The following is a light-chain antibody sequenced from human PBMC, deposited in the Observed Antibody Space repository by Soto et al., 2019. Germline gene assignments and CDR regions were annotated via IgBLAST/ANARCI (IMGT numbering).Light chain of an antibody. V-gene: IGKV1-5*03. CDR2: KAS. CDR1: QSISSW. Sequence: DIQMTQSPSTLSASIGDRVTITCRASQSISSWLAWYQQKPGKAPKLLIYKASSLESGVPSRFGGSGSGTEFTLTISSLQPDDFATYYCQQYNSFPGTFGQGTKVEIK. CDR3: QQYNSFPGT. J-gene: IGKJ1*01.